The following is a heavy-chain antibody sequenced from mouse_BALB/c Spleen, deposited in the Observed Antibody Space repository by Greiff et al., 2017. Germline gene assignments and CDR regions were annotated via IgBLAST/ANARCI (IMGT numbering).Heavy chain of an antibody. Sequence: VKLMESGAELVRPGTSVKMSCKAAGYTFTNYWIGWVKQRPGHGLEWIGEIYPGGGYTNYNEKFKGKATLTADTSSSTAYMQLSSLTSEDSAIYYCARGGYYYGSSYLYWYFDVWGAGTTVTVSS. CDR2: IYPGGGYT. CDR1: GYTFTNYW. V-gene: IGHV1-63*02. D-gene: IGHD1-1*01. J-gene: IGHJ1*01. CDR3: ARGGYYYGSSYLYWYFDV.